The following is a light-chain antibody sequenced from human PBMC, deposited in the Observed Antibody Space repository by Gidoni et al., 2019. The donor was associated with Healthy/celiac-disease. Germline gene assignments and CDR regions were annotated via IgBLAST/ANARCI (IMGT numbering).Light chain of an antibody. V-gene: IGKV1-12*01. CDR3: QQSNTFPYT. CDR1: EGISSW. J-gene: IGKJ2*01. Sequence: DTQMTQSPSSVSASVGDRVTITCRASEGISSWLAWYQQRPGKAPKLLIYAASTLQGGVPSRFSGSGSGTDFTLTISSLQPEDFATYYCQQSNTFPYTFGQGTKLEIK. CDR2: AAS.